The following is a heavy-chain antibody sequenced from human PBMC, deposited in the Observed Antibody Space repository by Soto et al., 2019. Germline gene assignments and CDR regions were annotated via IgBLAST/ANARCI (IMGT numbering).Heavy chain of an antibody. CDR1: GFTFSSHG. Sequence: QVQLVQSGGGVVQPGRSLRLSCAASGFTFSSHGMHWVRQAPGKGLEWVAVIWYDGSSKYYVDSVKGRFSISRDISKNTLYLQMNSLRVEDTAVYYCARWSDNKVLHPWGQGTLVTVSS. V-gene: IGHV3-33*01. D-gene: IGHD1-1*01. CDR2: IWYDGSSK. J-gene: IGHJ5*02. CDR3: ARWSDNKVLHP.